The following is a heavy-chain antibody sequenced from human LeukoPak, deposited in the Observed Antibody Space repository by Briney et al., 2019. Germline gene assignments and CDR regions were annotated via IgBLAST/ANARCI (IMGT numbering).Heavy chain of an antibody. CDR3: ARDVDYGDSVDY. CDR1: GFTFSNFW. J-gene: IGHJ4*02. D-gene: IGHD4-17*01. CDR2: IYGDGSFT. Sequence: QPGGSLRLSCAASGFTFSNFWMHWVRQAPGKGLVWVALIYGDGSFTRYADSVKGRFTISRDNAKNTVYLQMNSLRVEDTAVYYCARDVDYGDSVDYWGQGTLVTVSS. V-gene: IGHV3-74*01.